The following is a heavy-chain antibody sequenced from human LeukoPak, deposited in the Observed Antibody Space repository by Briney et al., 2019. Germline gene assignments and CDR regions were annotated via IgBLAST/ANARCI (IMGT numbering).Heavy chain of an antibody. CDR2: IYYSGSI. D-gene: IGHD6-19*01. J-gene: IGHJ6*02. Sequence: SETLSLTCTVSGGSISSYYWSWIRQPPGKGLEWIGYIYYSGSINYNPSLKSRVTISVDTSKNQFSLKLSSVTAADTAVYYCARDLLAVAGTPGYYYYYGMDVWGQGTTVTVSS. CDR1: GGSISSYY. V-gene: IGHV4-59*01. CDR3: ARDLLAVAGTPGYYYYYGMDV.